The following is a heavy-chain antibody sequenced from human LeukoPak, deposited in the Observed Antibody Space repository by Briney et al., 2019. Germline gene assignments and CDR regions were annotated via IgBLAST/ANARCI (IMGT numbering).Heavy chain of an antibody. CDR3: ARVLDTSILWWPTEVVAFDY. J-gene: IGHJ4*02. Sequence: ASVKVSCKASGYTFTSYDINWVRQATGQGLEWMGWMNPNSGNTGYAQKFQGRVTMTRNTSISTAYMELSSLRSEDTAVYYCARVLDTSILWWPTEVVAFDYWGQGTLVTVSS. V-gene: IGHV1-8*01. CDR1: GYTFTSYD. D-gene: IGHD2-21*01. CDR2: MNPNSGNT.